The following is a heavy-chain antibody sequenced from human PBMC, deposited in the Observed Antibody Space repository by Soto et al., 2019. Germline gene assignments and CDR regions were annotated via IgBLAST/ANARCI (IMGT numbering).Heavy chain of an antibody. CDR2: ISAHNGNT. CDR3: ARGRYGDY. V-gene: IGHV1-18*01. CDR1: GYAFTTYG. D-gene: IGHD1-1*01. Sequence: QVHLVQSGAEVKKPGASVKVSCKGSGYAFTTYGITWVRQAPGQGLEWMGWISAHNGNTNYAQKRQGRVTVTRDTSTSTADMELRSRRSDDTAVYYCARGRYGDYWGQGALVTVSS. J-gene: IGHJ4*02.